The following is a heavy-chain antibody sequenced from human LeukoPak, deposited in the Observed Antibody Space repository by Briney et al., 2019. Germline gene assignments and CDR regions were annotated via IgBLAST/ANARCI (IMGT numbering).Heavy chain of an antibody. CDR3: AREGSSGSYDWFDP. CDR1: GGTFSSYA. Sequence: GSSVKVSCKASGGTFSSYAISWVRQAPGQGLEWMGRIIPILGIANYAQKFQGRVTITADKSTSTAYMELSSLRSEDTAVYYCAREGSSGSYDWFDPWGQGTLVTVSS. J-gene: IGHJ5*02. CDR2: IIPILGIA. D-gene: IGHD1-26*01. V-gene: IGHV1-69*04.